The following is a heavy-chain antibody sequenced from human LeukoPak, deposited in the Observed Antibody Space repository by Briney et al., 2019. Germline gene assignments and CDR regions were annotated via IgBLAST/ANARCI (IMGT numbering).Heavy chain of an antibody. CDR2: INGDASST. V-gene: IGHV3-74*01. CDR1: GFTFSSYA. D-gene: IGHD5-18*01. Sequence: QAGGSLRLSCAASGFTFSSYAMNWVRQAPGKGLVWVSRINGDASSTSYADSVKGRFTISRDNAKSTLYLQMNSLRVEDTAVYYCARARGNTYGYFEYWGQGTLVTVSS. CDR3: ARARGNTYGYFEY. J-gene: IGHJ4*02.